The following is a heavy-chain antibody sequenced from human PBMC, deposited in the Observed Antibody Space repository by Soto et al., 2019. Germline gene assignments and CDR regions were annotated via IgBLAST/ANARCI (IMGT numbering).Heavy chain of an antibody. CDR2: ISWDGGST. V-gene: IGHV3-43*01. J-gene: IGHJ4*02. Sequence: EVQLVESGGVVVQPGGSLRLSCAASGFTFDDYTMHWVRQAPGKDLEWVSLISWDGGSTYYADSVKGRFTISRDNSKNSLYLQMNSLRTEDTALYYSAKDMASYFDYYDSSYFDYWGQGTLVTVSS. D-gene: IGHD3-22*01. CDR3: AKDMASYFDYYDSSYFDY. CDR1: GFTFDDYT.